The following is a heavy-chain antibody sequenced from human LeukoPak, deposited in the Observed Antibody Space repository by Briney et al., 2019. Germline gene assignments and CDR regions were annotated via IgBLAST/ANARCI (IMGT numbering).Heavy chain of an antibody. CDR1: GFTFDDYG. J-gene: IGHJ3*02. D-gene: IGHD3-9*01. V-gene: IGHV3-20*04. CDR3: ARDRAYDILTGYSDAFDI. CDR2: INWNGGST. Sequence: GGSLRLSCAASGFTFDDYGMSWVRQAPGKGLEWVSGINWNGGSTGYADSVKGRFTISRDNAKNSLYLQMNSLRAEDTALYYCARDRAYDILTGYSDAFDIWGQGTMVTVSS.